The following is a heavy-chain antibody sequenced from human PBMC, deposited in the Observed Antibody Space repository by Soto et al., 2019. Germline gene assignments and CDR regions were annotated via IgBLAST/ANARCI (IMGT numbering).Heavy chain of an antibody. CDR1: GFPFSSYD. J-gene: IGHJ4*02. Sequence: EVQVLESGGELVQPGGSLRLSCAASGFPFSSYDMSWVRQAPGKGLDWVSVIRGRDGSTYYANSVKGRFTISRDNSKNTLFLQMNSLRAEDTAIYYCTKGGHLDYWGPGTLVTVSS. CDR3: TKGGHLDY. CDR2: IRGRDGST. D-gene: IGHD3-10*01. V-gene: IGHV3-23*01.